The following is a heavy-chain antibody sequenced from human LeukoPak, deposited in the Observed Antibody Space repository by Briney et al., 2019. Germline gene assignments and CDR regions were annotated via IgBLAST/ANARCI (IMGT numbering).Heavy chain of an antibody. D-gene: IGHD2-2*01. CDR2: IIPIFGTA. CDR3: ARGPPPWYQAFDY. V-gene: IGHV1-69*13. Sequence: ASVKVSCKASGGTFSSYDISWVRQAPGQGLEWMGGIIPIFGTANYAQKFQGRVTITADESTSTAYMELSSLRSEDTAVYYCARGPPPWYQAFDYWGQGTLVTVSS. J-gene: IGHJ4*02. CDR1: GGTFSSYD.